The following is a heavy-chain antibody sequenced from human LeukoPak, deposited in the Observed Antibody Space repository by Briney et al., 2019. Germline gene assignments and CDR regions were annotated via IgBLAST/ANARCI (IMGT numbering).Heavy chain of an antibody. CDR2: IWYDGSNK. Sequence: GRSLRLSCAASGFTFSSYAMHWVRQAPGKGLEWVAVIWYDGSNKNYADSVKGRFTISRDNSKNTLYLQMNSLRAEDTAVYYCARDGYCSGGSCYPGNYWGQGTLVTVSS. CDR3: ARDGYCSGGSCYPGNY. J-gene: IGHJ4*02. D-gene: IGHD2-15*01. CDR1: GFTFSSYA. V-gene: IGHV3-33*08.